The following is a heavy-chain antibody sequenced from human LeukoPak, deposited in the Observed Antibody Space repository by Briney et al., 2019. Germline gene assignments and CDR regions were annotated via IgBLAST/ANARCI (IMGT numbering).Heavy chain of an antibody. CDR1: GGSFSAYY. D-gene: IGHD2-15*01. CDR3: ARDLVLGYSVGFDY. Sequence: SETLSLTCAVYGGSFSAYYWSWIRQPPGKGLGWIGEINHSGSTNHNPSLKSRVTISVDTSKNQFSLKLSSVTAADTAVYYCARDLVLGYSVGFDYWGQGTLVAVSS. CDR2: INHSGST. V-gene: IGHV4-34*01. J-gene: IGHJ4*02.